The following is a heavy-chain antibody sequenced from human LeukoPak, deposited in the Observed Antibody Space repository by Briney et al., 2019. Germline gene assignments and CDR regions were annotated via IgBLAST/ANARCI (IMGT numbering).Heavy chain of an antibody. V-gene: IGHV4-31*03. CDR1: GGSITSGGYF. CDR2: ISYSGNT. J-gene: IGHJ4*02. D-gene: IGHD3-10*01. CDR3: ARSFGESYFDY. Sequence: PSETLSLTCTVSGGSITSGGYFWSWIRQHPGKGLEWIGYISYSGNTYYNPSLKSRLTISVDTSKNQFSLKLSSVTAADTAVYYCARSFGESYFDYWGQGILVTVSP.